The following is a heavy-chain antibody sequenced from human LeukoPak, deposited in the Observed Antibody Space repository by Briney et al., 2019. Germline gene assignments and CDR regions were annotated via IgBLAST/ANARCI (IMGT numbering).Heavy chain of an antibody. D-gene: IGHD3-10*01. J-gene: IGHJ4*02. CDR1: GGSISSSSYY. V-gene: IGHV4-39*01. CDR3: ASKLWFGDQALDY. CDR2: ISYSGST. Sequence: PSETLSLTCTVSGGSISSSSYYWGWIRQPPGKGLEWIGSISYSGSTYYNPSLKSRVTISVDTSKYQFSLKLSSVTAADTAVYYCASKLWFGDQALDYWGQGTLVTVSS.